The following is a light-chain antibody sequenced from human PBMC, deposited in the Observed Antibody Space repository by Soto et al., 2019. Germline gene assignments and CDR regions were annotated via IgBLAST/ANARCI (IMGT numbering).Light chain of an antibody. Sequence: DIVMTQTPLSSPVTRGQPASISCRSSQSLVHSDGNTYLSWLHQRPGQPPSLLIYKVSHRLSGVPDRFSGSGAGTHFTLKISRVEAEDVGVYYCMQATQFPHYTFGQGTKLEIK. CDR1: QSLVHSDGNTY. V-gene: IGKV2-24*01. CDR3: MQATQFPHYT. J-gene: IGKJ2*01. CDR2: KVS.